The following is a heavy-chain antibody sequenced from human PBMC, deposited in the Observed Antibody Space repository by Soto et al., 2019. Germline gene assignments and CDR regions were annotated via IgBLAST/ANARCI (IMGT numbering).Heavy chain of an antibody. CDR2: TYYSGST. J-gene: IGHJ5*02. V-gene: IGHV4-39*01. CDR1: GGSISSSSYY. D-gene: IGHD3-3*01. CDR3: ARHEADFWSGYLRWFDP. Sequence: PSETLSLTCTVSGGSISSSSYYWGWIRQPPGKGLEWIGSTYYSGSTYYNPSLKSRVTISVDTSKNQFSLKLSSVTAADTAVYYCARHEADFWSGYLRWFDPWGQGTLVTVSS.